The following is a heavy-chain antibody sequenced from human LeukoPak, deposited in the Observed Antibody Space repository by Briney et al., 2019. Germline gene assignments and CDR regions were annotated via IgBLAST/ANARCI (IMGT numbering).Heavy chain of an antibody. D-gene: IGHD2-15*01. J-gene: IGHJ3*02. CDR1: GGSISSGGYY. V-gene: IGHV4-61*02. CDR3: ARTASRCSGGSCYRAFDI. CDR2: IYTSGST. Sequence: PSETLSLTCTVSGGSISSGGYYWSWIRQPAGKGLEWIGRIYTSGSTNYNPSLKSRVTISVDTSKNQFSLKLSSVTAADTAVYYCARTASRCSGGSCYRAFDIWGQGTMVTVSS.